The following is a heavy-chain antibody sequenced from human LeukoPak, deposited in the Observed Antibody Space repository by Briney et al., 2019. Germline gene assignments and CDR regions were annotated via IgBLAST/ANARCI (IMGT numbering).Heavy chain of an antibody. CDR2: IIPIFGTA. CDR3: ARLSSMIVAVSAFDI. D-gene: IGHD3-22*01. CDR1: GGTFSSYA. Sequence: ASVKVSCKASGGTFSSYAISWVRQAPGQGLEWMGGIIPIFGTANYAQKFQGKVTITADGSTSTAYMELSSLRSEDTAVYYCARLSSMIVAVSAFDIWGQGTMVTVPS. V-gene: IGHV1-69*13. J-gene: IGHJ3*02.